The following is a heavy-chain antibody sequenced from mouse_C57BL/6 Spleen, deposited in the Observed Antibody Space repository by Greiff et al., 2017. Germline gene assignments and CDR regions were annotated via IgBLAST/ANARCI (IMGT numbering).Heavy chain of an antibody. Sequence: QVQLQQPGAELVKPGASVKLSCKASGYTFTSYWMQWVKQRPGQGLEWIGEIDPSDSYTNYNQKFKGKATLTVDTSSSTAYMQLSSLTSEDSAVYYCASITTNFDYWGQGTTLTVSS. D-gene: IGHD1-1*01. CDR2: IDPSDSYT. V-gene: IGHV1-50*01. CDR3: ASITTNFDY. J-gene: IGHJ2*01. CDR1: GYTFTSYW.